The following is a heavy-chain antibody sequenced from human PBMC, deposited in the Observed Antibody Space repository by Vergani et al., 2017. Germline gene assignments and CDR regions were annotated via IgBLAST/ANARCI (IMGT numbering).Heavy chain of an antibody. CDR3: VKRRNSGGYPRGDFQY. J-gene: IGHJ1*01. Sequence: EVQLVQSGADAKKPGESLKTSCVGSGYTFSTHWIGWVRQTPEKGLEWMGIIYPGDSDPRYHPSFEGHVTISADESINTAYLQWRSLKASDSGIYYCVKRRNSGGYPRGDFQYWGQGTLVIVSS. CDR1: GYTFSTHW. CDR2: IYPGDSDP. D-gene: IGHD6-19*01. V-gene: IGHV5-51*01.